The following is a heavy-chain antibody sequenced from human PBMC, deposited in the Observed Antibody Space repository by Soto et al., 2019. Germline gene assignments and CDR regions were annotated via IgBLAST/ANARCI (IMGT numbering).Heavy chain of an antibody. CDR3: ARLGGVIAASDFGY. J-gene: IGHJ4*02. CDR1: GDSISTSAYY. D-gene: IGHD2-15*01. CDR2: IYYTGST. Sequence: SETLSLTCTVSGDSISTSAYYWGWVRQPPGKGLEWVGTIYYTGSTYYNPPLESRVTMSLQTSKNQFSLNLTSVTAADTAVYYCARLGGVIAASDFGYWGQGALVTVSS. V-gene: IGHV4-39*01.